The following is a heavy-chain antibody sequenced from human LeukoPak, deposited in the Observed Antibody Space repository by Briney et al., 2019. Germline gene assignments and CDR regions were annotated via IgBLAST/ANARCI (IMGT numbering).Heavy chain of an antibody. CDR2: INPSGGST. CDR3: AREGYGDYYGMDV. D-gene: IGHD4-17*01. V-gene: IGHV1-46*01. J-gene: IGHJ6*04. Sequence: ASVKVSCKASGYTFTSYYMHWVRQAPGQGLEWVGIINPSGGSTSYAQKFQGRVTRTRDTSTSTVYMELSSLRSEDTAVYYCAREGYGDYYGMDVWGKGTTVTVSS. CDR1: GYTFTSYY.